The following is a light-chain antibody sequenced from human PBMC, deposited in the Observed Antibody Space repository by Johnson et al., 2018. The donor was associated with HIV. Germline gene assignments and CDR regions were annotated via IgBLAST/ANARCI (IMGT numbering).Light chain of an antibody. CDR3: GTWDSSLSVYV. Sequence: QLVLTQPPSVSAAPGQKVTISCSGSSSDIGNNYVSWYQQFPGTAPKLLIYENNKRPSGIPDRFSGSKSGTSATLGITGLQTGDEADYYCGTWDSSLSVYVFGPGTKATVL. CDR2: ENN. J-gene: IGLJ1*01. CDR1: SSDIGNNY. V-gene: IGLV1-51*02.